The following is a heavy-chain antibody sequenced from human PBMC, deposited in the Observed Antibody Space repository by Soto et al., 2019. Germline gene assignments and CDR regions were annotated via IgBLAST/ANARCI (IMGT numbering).Heavy chain of an antibody. V-gene: IGHV3-23*01. J-gene: IGHJ4*02. CDR2: ITDNGGDS. CDR1: GFTFGSRA. D-gene: IGHD3-10*01. Sequence: EVQLLVSGGDLVQPGGSLRLSCVASGFTFGSRAMSWVRQAPGEGLEWVSTITDNGGDSKSADSVRGRFAISRDNSKNILYLQMNSLRAEDSAIYYCARGSEDSYPGSRIFDFWGRGTLVCVSS. CDR3: ARGSEDSYPGSRIFDF.